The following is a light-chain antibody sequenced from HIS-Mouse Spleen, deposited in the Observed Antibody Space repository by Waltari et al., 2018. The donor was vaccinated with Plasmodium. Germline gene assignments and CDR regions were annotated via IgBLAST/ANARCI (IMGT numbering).Light chain of an antibody. Sequence: QSALTPPASVSGSPGQSTTISCTGTSSDVGGYNYVYWYQQHPRKAPKLIIYDVSNRPSGVSNRFSGSKSGNTASLTISGRQAEDEADYYCSSYTSSSTLVFGGGTKLTVL. J-gene: IGLJ2*01. CDR2: DVS. CDR1: SSDVGGYNY. V-gene: IGLV2-14*03. CDR3: SSYTSSSTLV.